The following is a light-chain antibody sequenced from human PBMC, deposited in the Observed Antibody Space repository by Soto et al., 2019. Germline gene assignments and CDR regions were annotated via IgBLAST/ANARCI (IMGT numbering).Light chain of an antibody. Sequence: EIVMTQSPATLSVSPGERATLSCRASQSVSGNLAWYQQKPGQAPRLLIYGASTRATGIPARFSSSGSGTESTITISLQQYEDFAVYCYQHYNNCPPSFGRGTKVDIK. CDR3: QHYNNCPPS. CDR1: QSVSGN. V-gene: IGKV3-15*01. J-gene: IGKJ1*01. CDR2: GAS.